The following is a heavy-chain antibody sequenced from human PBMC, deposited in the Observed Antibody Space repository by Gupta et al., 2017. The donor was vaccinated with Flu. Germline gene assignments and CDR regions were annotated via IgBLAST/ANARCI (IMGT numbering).Heavy chain of an antibody. D-gene: IGHD4-17*01. Sequence: EVQLVESGGGLVQPGGSLRHSCGASEFKLSDYWMSWVRQAPGKGPELVANINRDGSVINYMDFVRARFTISRDNAKNAVYFQMNSLRVDDTAVYYCARDVGSGDYDSWGQGTLVTVSS. V-gene: IGHV3-7*01. CDR3: ARDVGSGDYDS. CDR2: INRDGSVI. J-gene: IGHJ5*01. CDR1: EFKLSDYW.